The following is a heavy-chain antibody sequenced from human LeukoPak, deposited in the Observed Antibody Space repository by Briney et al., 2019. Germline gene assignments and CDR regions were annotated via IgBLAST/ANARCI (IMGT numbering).Heavy chain of an antibody. CDR3: AREYILTRYYGDF. D-gene: IGHD3-9*01. CDR1: GYTFTSYG. CDR2: INPNSGGT. J-gene: IGHJ4*02. Sequence: ASVKVSCKASGYTFTSYGISWVRQAPGQGLEWMGWINPNSGGTNYAQKFQGRVTMTRDTSISTAYMELSRLRSDDTAVYYCAREYILTRYYGDFWGQGTLVTVSS. V-gene: IGHV1-2*02.